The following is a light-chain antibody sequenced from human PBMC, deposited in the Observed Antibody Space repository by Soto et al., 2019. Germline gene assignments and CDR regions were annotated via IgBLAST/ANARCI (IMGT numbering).Light chain of an antibody. CDR3: AAWDDTLEAQV. Sequence: QSVLTQSPSASGTPGQRVTISCSGSRSDIGRNFAYWYQHVPGTAPRLLIQRNNKRPSGVPDRFSGAKSGASVSLAISGLRSDDEATYYCAAWDDTLEAQVFGGGTKLTVL. CDR2: RNN. CDR1: RSDIGRNF. V-gene: IGLV1-47*01. J-gene: IGLJ3*02.